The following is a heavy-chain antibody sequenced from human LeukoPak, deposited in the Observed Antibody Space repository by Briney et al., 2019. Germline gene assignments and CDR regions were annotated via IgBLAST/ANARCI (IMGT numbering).Heavy chain of an antibody. J-gene: IGHJ4*02. D-gene: IGHD1-26*01. V-gene: IGHV3-11*06. CDR3: ARDGSRVHTPLDY. Sequence: PGGSLRLSCAASGFSFSDSYMSWIRQAPGKGLEWVSSIGSSSSYIYYADSVKGRFTISRDNAKNSLYLQMNSLRAEDTAVYYCARDGSRVHTPLDYWGQGTLVTVSS. CDR1: GFSFSDSY. CDR2: IGSSSSYI.